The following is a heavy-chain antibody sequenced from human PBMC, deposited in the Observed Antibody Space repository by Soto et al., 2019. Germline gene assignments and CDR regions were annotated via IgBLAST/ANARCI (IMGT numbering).Heavy chain of an antibody. CDR3: ARGIFLATAAAYFDY. CDR1: GGSINRAGYY. J-gene: IGHJ4*02. CDR2: IYYSGTT. V-gene: IGHV4-31*01. D-gene: IGHD6-13*01. Sequence: QVQLLESGPGLVKPSQTLSLTCSVSGGSINRAGYYWTWLRQLPGKGLEWLGYIYYSGTTYSNPALKSLITFSMGTSENQFSLKVSSVTAADTAVYYCARGIFLATAAAYFDYWGQGTLVTVSS.